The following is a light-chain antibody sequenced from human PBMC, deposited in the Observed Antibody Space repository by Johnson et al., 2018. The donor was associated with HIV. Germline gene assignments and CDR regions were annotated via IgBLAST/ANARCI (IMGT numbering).Light chain of an antibody. Sequence: QSVLSQPPSVSAATGQKVTISCSGSSSNIGNNYVSWYQQLPGTAPKLLIYENNKRPSGIPDRFSGSKSGTSATLGITGLQTGDEADYSCGTWESRGDVFGTGTKVTVL. CDR2: ENN. CDR3: GTWESRGDV. CDR1: SSNIGNNY. V-gene: IGLV1-51*02. J-gene: IGLJ1*01.